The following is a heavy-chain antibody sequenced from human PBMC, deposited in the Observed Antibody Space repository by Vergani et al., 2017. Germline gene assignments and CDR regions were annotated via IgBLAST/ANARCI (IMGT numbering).Heavy chain of an antibody. CDR1: GFPFSSYA. D-gene: IGHD2-2*02. CDR2: ISYEGSNK. J-gene: IGHJ4*02. CDR3: ARYTNFDY. Sequence: QVQLVESGGGVVKPGRSLRLSCAASGFPFSSYAMHWVRQAPGKGLEWVAVISYEGSNKYYADAVKGRFTISRDNSKNTLYLPVNSLRAGDTAVYYCARYTNFDYWGQGTLVTVSS. V-gene: IGHV3-30*04.